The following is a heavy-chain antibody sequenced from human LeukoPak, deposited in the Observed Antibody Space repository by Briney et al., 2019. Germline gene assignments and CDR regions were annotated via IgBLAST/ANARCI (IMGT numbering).Heavy chain of an antibody. CDR1: GFSLSGSW. V-gene: IGHV3-74*01. CDR3: ARSDYFHN. CDR2: SKYDGSTK. D-gene: IGHD2/OR15-2a*01. Sequence: GGSLRLSCEASGFSLSGSWMHWVRHAPGKGLMWVSQSKYDGSTKSYAASVRGRFTISRDNAKNTLYLHMDSLRAEDTAVYYCARSDYFHNWGQGTMVVVSA. J-gene: IGHJ3*01.